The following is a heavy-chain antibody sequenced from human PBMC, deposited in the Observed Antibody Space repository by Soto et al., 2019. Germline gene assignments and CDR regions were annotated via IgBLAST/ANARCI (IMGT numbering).Heavy chain of an antibody. CDR2: IYYSGYS. V-gene: IGHV4-59*01. CDR3: ARNKVGVIQYGMDV. Sequence: QVQLQESGPGPVKPSETLSLTCTVSGGSISGFYWSWIRQSPGKGLEWIAHIYYSGYSNSNPSLKRRVTVSVDTSKSQCSLMLNSVTAADTAVYYCARNKVGVIQYGMDVWGQGTTVIVS. CDR1: GGSISGFY. J-gene: IGHJ6*02. D-gene: IGHD3-10*01.